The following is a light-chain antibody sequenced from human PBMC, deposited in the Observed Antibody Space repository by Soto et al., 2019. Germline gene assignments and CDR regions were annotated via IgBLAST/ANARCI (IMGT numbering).Light chain of an antibody. V-gene: IGLV2-14*01. CDR3: TSYTSSNTHV. CDR2: DVS. J-gene: IGLJ2*01. CDR1: SSDVGGYNY. Sequence: QSALTQPASVSGSPGQSITISCTGTSSDVGGYNYVSWLQQHPGKVPKLIIYDVSSRPSGVSNRFSGSKSVNTASLTISGLQAEDEADYYCTSYTSSNTHVFGGGTKLTVL.